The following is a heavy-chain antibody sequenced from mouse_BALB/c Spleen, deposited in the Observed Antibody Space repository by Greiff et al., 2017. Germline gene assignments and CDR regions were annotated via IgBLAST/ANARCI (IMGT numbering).Heavy chain of an antibody. V-gene: IGHV2-4-1*01. CDR3: ARNKAYAMDY. CDR2: IWSGGST. J-gene: IGHJ4*01. Sequence: VQLQQSGPGLVQPSQCLSITCTASGFSLTSYGVHWVRQSPGKGLEWLGVIWSGGSTDYNAAFISRLSNNKDNSKSQVFFKMNSLQAADTAIYYYARNKAYAMDYWGQGTSVTVSS. CDR1: GFSLTSYG.